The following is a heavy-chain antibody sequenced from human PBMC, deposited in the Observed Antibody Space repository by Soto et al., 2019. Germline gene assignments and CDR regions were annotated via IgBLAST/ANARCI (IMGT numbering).Heavy chain of an antibody. D-gene: IGHD6-19*01. V-gene: IGHV4-59*01. Sequence: PSETLSLTCTVSGGSIGTYYWSWIRQPPGKGLEWIGYIYYSGSTNYNPSLKSRVTISVDTSKNQISLKLSSVTAADTAVYYCARDQGIAVAVFDYWGQGTLVTVSS. J-gene: IGHJ4*02. CDR3: ARDQGIAVAVFDY. CDR2: IYYSGST. CDR1: GGSIGTYY.